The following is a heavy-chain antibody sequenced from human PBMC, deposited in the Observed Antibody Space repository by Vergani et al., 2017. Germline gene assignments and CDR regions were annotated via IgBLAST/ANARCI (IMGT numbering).Heavy chain of an antibody. V-gene: IGHV3-11*01. J-gene: IGHJ4*02. D-gene: IGHD6-13*01. CDR3: AKDPPGYSSSWYGGHY. CDR1: GFTFSDYY. CDR2: ISSSGSTV. Sequence: QVQLVESGGGLVKPRGSLRLSCAASGFTFSDYYMSWIRQAPVKGLEWVSYISSSGSTVYYADSVKGRFTFSRDNARNSLYLQMNSLRAEDTAIYYCAKDPPGYSSSWYGGHYWGQGTLVTVSS.